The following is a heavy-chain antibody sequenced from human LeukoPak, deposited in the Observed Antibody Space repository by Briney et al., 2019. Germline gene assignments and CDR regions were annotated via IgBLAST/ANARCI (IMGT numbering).Heavy chain of an antibody. J-gene: IGHJ6*03. CDR2: IYTSGST. Sequence: PSETLSLTCTVSGGSISSGSYYWSWIRQPAGKGLEWIGRIYTSGSTNYNPSLKSRVTISVDTSKNQFSLKLSSVTAADTAVYYCARDLSGYSAYAKRDYYMDVWGKGTTVTVSS. CDR3: ARDLSGYSAYAKRDYYMDV. CDR1: GGSISSGSYY. D-gene: IGHD5-12*01. V-gene: IGHV4-61*02.